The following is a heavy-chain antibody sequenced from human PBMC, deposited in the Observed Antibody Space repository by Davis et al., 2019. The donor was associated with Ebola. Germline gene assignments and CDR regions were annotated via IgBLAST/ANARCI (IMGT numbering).Heavy chain of an antibody. D-gene: IGHD6-13*01. CDR1: RFTFRSYA. Sequence: GGSLRLSCAASRFTFRSYAMSWVRQAPGKGLEWVSAISGSGTSTYYADSVKGRFTISRDNSKNTVYLQMNSLRADDTAVYYCARGAGTGGDYWGQGTLVTVSS. CDR2: ISGSGTST. J-gene: IGHJ4*02. V-gene: IGHV3-23*01. CDR3: ARGAGTGGDY.